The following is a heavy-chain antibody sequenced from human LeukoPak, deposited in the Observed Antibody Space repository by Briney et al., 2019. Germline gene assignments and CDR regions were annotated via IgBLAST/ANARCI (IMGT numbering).Heavy chain of an antibody. CDR3: ARSYCGGDCHSSTGAFDI. J-gene: IGHJ3*02. D-gene: IGHD2-21*02. Sequence: GASVKVSCKASGYTFFYYAMHWVRQAPGQRLEWMGWINAGNGNTKSSQKFQGRVTITRDTSASTAYMELSSLRSEDTAVYYCARSYCGGDCHSSTGAFDIWGQGTMVTVSS. V-gene: IGHV1-3*01. CDR2: INAGNGNT. CDR1: GYTFFYYA.